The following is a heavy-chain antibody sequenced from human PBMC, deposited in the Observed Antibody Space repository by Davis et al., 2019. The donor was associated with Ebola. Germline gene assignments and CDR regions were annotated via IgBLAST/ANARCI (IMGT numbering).Heavy chain of an antibody. D-gene: IGHD2/OR15-2a*01. CDR2: ISAYNGNT. Sequence: ASVKVSCKASGGTFSSYAISWVRQAPGQGLEWMGWISAYNGNTNYAQKLQGRVTMTTDTSTSTAYMELSSLRSEDTAVYYCARSNRGRDCDYWGQGTLVTVSS. CDR1: GGTFSSYA. CDR3: ARSNRGRDCDY. V-gene: IGHV1-18*01. J-gene: IGHJ4*02.